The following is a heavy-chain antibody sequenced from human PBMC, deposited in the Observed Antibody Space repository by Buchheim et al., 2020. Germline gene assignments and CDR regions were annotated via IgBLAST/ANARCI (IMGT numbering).Heavy chain of an antibody. CDR2: ISYDGSNK. CDR3: AKEGNPLREDYYYGMDV. D-gene: IGHD1-14*01. Sequence: QVQLVESGGGVVQPGRSLRLSCAASGFTFSSYGMHWVRQAPGKGLEWVAVISYDGSNKYYADSVKGRFTISRDNSKNKLYLQMNSLRAEDTAVYYCAKEGNPLREDYYYGMDVWGQGTT. CDR1: GFTFSSYG. V-gene: IGHV3-30*18. J-gene: IGHJ6*02.